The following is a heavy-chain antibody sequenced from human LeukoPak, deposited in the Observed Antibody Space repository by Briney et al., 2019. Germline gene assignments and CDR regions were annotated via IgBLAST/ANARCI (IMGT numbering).Heavy chain of an antibody. Sequence: SVKVSCKASGGTFSNYAISWVRQAPGQGLEWMGGIIPIFDTPNFAQKFQGRVTITADKSASTAYMELSRLRSDDTAMYYCARGDPSSGYYGGPGGFWGQGTLVTVSS. V-gene: IGHV1-69*06. D-gene: IGHD3-22*01. CDR1: GGTFSNYA. CDR2: IIPIFDTP. CDR3: ARGDPSSGYYGGPGGF. J-gene: IGHJ4*02.